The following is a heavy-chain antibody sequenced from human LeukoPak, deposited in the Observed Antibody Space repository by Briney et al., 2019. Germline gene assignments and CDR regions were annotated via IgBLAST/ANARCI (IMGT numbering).Heavy chain of an antibody. J-gene: IGHJ4*02. CDR1: GFTFSSYA. D-gene: IGHD3-10*01. CDR3: AKVHGSGSYRFDF. CDR2: ISYDGSNK. Sequence: GGSLRLSCAASGFTFSSYAMHWVRQAPGKGLEWVAVISYDGSNKYYADSVKDRFTISRDNSKNTVYLQMNSLRAEDTAIYYCAKVHGSGSYRFDFWGQGTLVTVSS. V-gene: IGHV3-30*04.